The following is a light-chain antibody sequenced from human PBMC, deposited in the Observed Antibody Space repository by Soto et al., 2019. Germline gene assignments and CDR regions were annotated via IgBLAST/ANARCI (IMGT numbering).Light chain of an antibody. J-gene: IGLJ2*01. CDR1: KLGDKY. CDR2: EDT. V-gene: IGLV3-1*01. Sequence: SSELTQSPSVSVSPGQTARITCYGDKLGDKYVCWYQQKPGQSPVLVIYEDTKRPSGIPGRFAGSNSGNTATLTISGTQAMDEADYYCQAWDSSTVVFGGGTKLTVL. CDR3: QAWDSSTVV.